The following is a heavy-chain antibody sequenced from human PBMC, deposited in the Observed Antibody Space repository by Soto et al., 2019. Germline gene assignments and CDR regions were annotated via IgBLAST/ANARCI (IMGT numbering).Heavy chain of an antibody. D-gene: IGHD1-26*01. J-gene: IGHJ6*03. CDR1: GGTFSSYT. Sequence: ASVKVSCKASGGTFSSYTISWVRQAPGQGLEWMGRIIPILGIANYAQKFQGRVTITADKSTSTAYMELSSLRSEDTAVYYCAREGAREATPYYYYMDVWGKGTTVTVSS. CDR3: AREGAREATPYYYYMDV. CDR2: IIPILGIA. V-gene: IGHV1-69*04.